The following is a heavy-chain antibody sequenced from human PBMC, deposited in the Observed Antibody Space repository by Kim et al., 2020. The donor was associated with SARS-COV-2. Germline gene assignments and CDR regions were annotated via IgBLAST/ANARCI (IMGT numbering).Heavy chain of an antibody. CDR3: ASDYYGSGSYFY. V-gene: IGHV1-3*01. J-gene: IGHJ4*02. Sequence: YSQRFQGRVTITRDTSASTAYMELSSLRSEDTAVYYCASDYYGSGSYFYWGQGTLVTVSS. D-gene: IGHD3-10*01.